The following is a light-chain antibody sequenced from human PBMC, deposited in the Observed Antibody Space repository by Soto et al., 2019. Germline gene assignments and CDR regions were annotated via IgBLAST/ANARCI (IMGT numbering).Light chain of an antibody. CDR3: QQYYSSRT. Sequence: EIVLTQSPGTVSLSPGERATLSCRASQSVGSRWLAWYQQKPGQAPRLLIYGGSNRATGIPERFSGSGSGTDFTLTISRLEPEDFAVYYCQQYYSSRTFGQGTKVEMK. CDR2: GGS. J-gene: IGKJ1*01. CDR1: QSVGSRW. V-gene: IGKV3-20*01.